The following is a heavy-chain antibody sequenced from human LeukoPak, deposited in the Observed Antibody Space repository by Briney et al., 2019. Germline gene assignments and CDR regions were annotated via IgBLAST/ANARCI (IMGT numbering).Heavy chain of an antibody. CDR2: IYYSGNT. D-gene: IGHD1-26*01. V-gene: IGHV4-30-4*08. CDR3: ARGLVGGSIDH. Sequence: SETLSLTCTVPGGSISSGDDYWSWIRQPPGKGLEWIGYIYYSGNTYYNPSLKSRVTILVDTSKNQFSLKLSSVTAADTAVYYCARGLVGGSIDHWGQGTLVTVSS. CDR1: GGSISSGDDY. J-gene: IGHJ5*02.